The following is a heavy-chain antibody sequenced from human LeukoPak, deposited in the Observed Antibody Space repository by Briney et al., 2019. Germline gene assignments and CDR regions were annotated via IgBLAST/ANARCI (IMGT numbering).Heavy chain of an antibody. CDR3: AKGYYYDSSAPPDY. CDR2: ISWNSGSI. J-gene: IGHJ4*02. V-gene: IGHV3-9*01. Sequence: GGSLRLSCAASGFTFDDYAMHWVRQAPGKGLEWVSGISWNSGSIGYADSVKGRFTIPRDNAKNSLYLQMNSLRAEDTALYYCAKGYYYDSSAPPDYWGQGTLVTVSS. CDR1: GFTFDDYA. D-gene: IGHD3-22*01.